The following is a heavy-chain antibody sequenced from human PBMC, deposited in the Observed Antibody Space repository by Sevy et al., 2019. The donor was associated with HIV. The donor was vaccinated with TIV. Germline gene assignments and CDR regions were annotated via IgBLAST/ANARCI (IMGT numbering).Heavy chain of an antibody. V-gene: IGHV3-21*01. CDR2: ISSSSSYI. Sequence: GGSLRLSCAASGFTFSSYSMHWVRQAPGTGLEWVSSISSSSSYIYYADSVKGRFTISRDNAKNSLYLQMNSLRAEDTAVYYCARDSSDYDLWSGYYTSDYGMDVWGQWTTVTVSS. J-gene: IGHJ6*02. D-gene: IGHD3-3*01. CDR3: ARDSSDYDLWSGYYTSDYGMDV. CDR1: GFTFSSYS.